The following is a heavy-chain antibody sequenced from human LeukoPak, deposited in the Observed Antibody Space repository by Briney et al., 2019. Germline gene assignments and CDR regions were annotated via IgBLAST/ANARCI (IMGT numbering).Heavy chain of an antibody. CDR1: GFTFSSYW. Sequence: PGGSLRLSCAASGFTFSSYWMSWVRLAPGKGLEWVANIKGDGSEKWYVDSVKGRFTISRDNAQNSVHLQMNSLRAEDTAVYYCARDEYRSRWLHPWGQGTLVTVTS. CDR3: ARDEYRSRWLHP. V-gene: IGHV3-7*01. D-gene: IGHD4-11*01. CDR2: IKGDGSEK. J-gene: IGHJ5*02.